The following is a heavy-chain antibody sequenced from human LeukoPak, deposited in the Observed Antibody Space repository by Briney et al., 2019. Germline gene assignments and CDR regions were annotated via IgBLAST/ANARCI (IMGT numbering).Heavy chain of an antibody. Sequence: SETLSLTCAVYGGSFSGYYWSWIRQPPGKGLEWIGEISHSGSTNYNPSLKSRVTISVDTSKNQFSLKLSSVTAADTAVYYCARSLDTAMVAAFDIWGQGTMVTVSS. V-gene: IGHV4-34*01. D-gene: IGHD5-18*01. J-gene: IGHJ3*02. CDR3: ARSLDTAMVAAFDI. CDR2: ISHSGST. CDR1: GGSFSGYY.